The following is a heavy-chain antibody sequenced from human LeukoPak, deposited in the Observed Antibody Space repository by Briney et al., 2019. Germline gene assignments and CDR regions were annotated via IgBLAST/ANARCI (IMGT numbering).Heavy chain of an antibody. CDR1: GGSISGYY. CDR3: ARRRVVPAAMPFDY. V-gene: IGHV4-34*01. J-gene: IGHJ4*02. Sequence: SETLSLTCTVSGGSISGYYWSWIRQPPGKGLEWIGEINHSGSTNYNPSLKSRVTISVDTSKNQFSLKLSSVTAADTAVYYCARRRVVPAAMPFDYWGQGTLVTVSS. D-gene: IGHD2-2*01. CDR2: INHSGST.